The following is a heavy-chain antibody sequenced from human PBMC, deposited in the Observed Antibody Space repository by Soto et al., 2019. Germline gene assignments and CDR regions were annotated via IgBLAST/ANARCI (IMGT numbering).Heavy chain of an antibody. V-gene: IGHV5-51*01. J-gene: IGHJ6*02. CDR3: ARTVRGSIAARPYYYYYGTDV. Sequence: GESLKISCKGSGYSFTSYWIGWVRQMPGKGLEWMGIIYPGDSDTRYSPSFQGQVTISADKSISTAYLQWSSLKASDTAMYYCARTVRGSIAARPYYYYYGTDVWGQGTTVTVSS. CDR1: GYSFTSYW. D-gene: IGHD6-6*01. CDR2: IYPGDSDT.